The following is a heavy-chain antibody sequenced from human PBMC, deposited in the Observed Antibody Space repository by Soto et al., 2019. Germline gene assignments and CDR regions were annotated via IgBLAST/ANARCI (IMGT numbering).Heavy chain of an antibody. CDR2: IIPIFGTA. Sequence: QVQLVQSGAEVKKPGSSVKVSCKASGGTFSNSPISWVRQAPGQGLEWMGGIIPIFGTANYAQKFQGRVTITADESTRTAYMELSSLRSEDTAVYYCARGNHRWLQLWYFDLWGRGTLVTVSS. V-gene: IGHV1-69*12. J-gene: IGHJ2*01. D-gene: IGHD5-12*01. CDR1: GGTFSNSP. CDR3: ARGNHRWLQLWYFDL.